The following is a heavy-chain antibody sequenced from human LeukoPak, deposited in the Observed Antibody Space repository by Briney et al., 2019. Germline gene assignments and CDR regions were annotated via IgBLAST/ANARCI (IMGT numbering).Heavy chain of an antibody. J-gene: IGHJ4*02. V-gene: IGHV1-58*01. D-gene: IGHD3-22*01. CDR3: AADLPHCYDSSGYDY. Sequence: SVKVSCKASGFTFTSSAVQWVRQARGQRLEWIGWIVVGSGNTNYAQKFQERVTITRDMSTSTAYMELSSLRSEDTAVYYCAADLPHCYDSSGYDYWGQGALVAVSS. CDR2: IVVGSGNT. CDR1: GFTFTSSA.